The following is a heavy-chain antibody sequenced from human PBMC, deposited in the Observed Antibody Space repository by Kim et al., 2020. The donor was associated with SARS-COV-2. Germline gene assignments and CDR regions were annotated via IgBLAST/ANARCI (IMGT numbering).Heavy chain of an antibody. V-gene: IGHV4-31*02. J-gene: IGHJ4*02. CDR3: ARGGPSFMVPTPHY. D-gene: IGHD2-8*01. Sequence: NPSLKSRVTRSVDTSKNQFSLKLSSVTAADTAVYYCARGGPSFMVPTPHYWGQGTLVTVSS.